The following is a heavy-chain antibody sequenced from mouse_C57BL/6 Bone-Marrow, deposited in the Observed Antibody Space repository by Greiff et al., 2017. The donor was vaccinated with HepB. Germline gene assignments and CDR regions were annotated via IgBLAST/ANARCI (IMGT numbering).Heavy chain of an antibody. CDR3: ARKGGNYYGKGWYFDV. V-gene: IGHV2-2*01. CDR2: IWSGGST. CDR1: GFSLTSYG. J-gene: IGHJ1*03. D-gene: IGHD1-1*01. Sequence: VMLVESGPGLVQPSQSLSITCTVSGFSLTSYGVHWVRQSPGKGLEWLGVIWSGGSTDYNAAFLSRLSISKDNSKSQVFFKMNSLQADDTAIYYCARKGGNYYGKGWYFDVWGTGTTVTVSS.